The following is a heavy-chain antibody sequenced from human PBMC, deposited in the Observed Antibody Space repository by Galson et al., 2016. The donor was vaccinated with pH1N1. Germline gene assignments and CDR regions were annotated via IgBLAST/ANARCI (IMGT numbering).Heavy chain of an antibody. CDR3: AKHASGNYYDPCGYGALDY. D-gene: IGHD3-22*01. CDR2: ISASGSGT. V-gene: IGHV3-23*01. Sequence: SLRLSCAVSGFTFGRSAMSWVRQAPGKGLEWLSGISASGSGTYYADSVEGRFSISRDSSGNTLYLQINSLRVDDTATDYCAKHASGNYYDPCGYGALDYFGRVTLVTVSS. J-gene: IGHJ4*02. CDR1: GFTFGRSA.